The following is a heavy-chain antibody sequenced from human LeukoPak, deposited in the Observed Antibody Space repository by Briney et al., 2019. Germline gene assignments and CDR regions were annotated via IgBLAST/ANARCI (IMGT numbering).Heavy chain of an antibody. CDR1: GGSFSDYY. D-gene: IGHD6-6*01. J-gene: IGHJ4*01. Sequence: NPAETLPLLCAVYGGSFSDYYWNWIRQPPGKGLEWIGEINHKGCTNYNPSLKTRVPISVDTSKNQFSLNLNSVTAADTAVYFCAKTPTALVRGGYYFDSWGQGPLVTVSS. CDR2: INHKGCT. CDR3: AKTPTALVRGGYYFDS. V-gene: IGHV4-34*01.